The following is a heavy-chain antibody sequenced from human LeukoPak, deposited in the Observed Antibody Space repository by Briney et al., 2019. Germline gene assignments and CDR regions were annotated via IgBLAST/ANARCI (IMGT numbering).Heavy chain of an antibody. Sequence: GGSLRLSCAASGFTFRNYGMHWVRQATGKGLEWVSFIWSDGNNKFYADSVKGRFTISRDNSKNMLYLQMDSLRPEDTAVFYCAKDPGASVPGFYMDVWGKGTTVTVS. CDR2: IWSDGNNK. CDR3: AKDPGASVPGFYMDV. V-gene: IGHV3-30*02. J-gene: IGHJ6*03. D-gene: IGHD2-8*02. CDR1: GFTFRNYG.